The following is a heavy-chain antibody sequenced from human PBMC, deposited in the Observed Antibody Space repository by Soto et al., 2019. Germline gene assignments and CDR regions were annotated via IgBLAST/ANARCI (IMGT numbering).Heavy chain of an antibody. D-gene: IGHD2-15*01. CDR3: ARDPRYCSGGSCYSNGMDV. V-gene: IGHV4-59*01. J-gene: IGHJ6*02. CDR1: GGSIVSYY. CDR2: IYYSGST. Sequence: PSETLPLTYTVSGGSIVSYYWSWIRQNPGKGLEWIGYIYYSGSTNYNPSLKSRVTISVDTSKNQFSLKLSSVTAADTAVYYCARDPRYCSGGSCYSNGMDVWGQGTTDTVSS.